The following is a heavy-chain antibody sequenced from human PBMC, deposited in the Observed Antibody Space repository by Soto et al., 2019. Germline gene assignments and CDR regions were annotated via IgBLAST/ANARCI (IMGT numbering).Heavy chain of an antibody. J-gene: IGHJ3*02. CDR3: ASTIRNCISTSCLRYAFDI. V-gene: IGHV3-53*01. Sequence: EVQLVESGGGLIQPGGSLRLSCAASGFTVSSNYMSWVRQAPGKGLEWVSVIYSGGSTYYADSVKGRFTISRDNSKNTLYLQMNSLRAEDTAVYYCASTIRNCISTSCLRYAFDIWGQGTMVTVSS. D-gene: IGHD2-2*01. CDR2: IYSGGST. CDR1: GFTVSSNY.